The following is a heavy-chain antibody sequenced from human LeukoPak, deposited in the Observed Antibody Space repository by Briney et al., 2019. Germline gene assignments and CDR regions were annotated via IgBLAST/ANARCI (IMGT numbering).Heavy chain of an antibody. CDR1: GFTFSSYA. D-gene: IGHD5-12*01. CDR3: AKEASGYVGYYMDV. Sequence: GGSLTLSCAASGFTFSSYAMSWVRQAPGKGLEWVSSISGSGGSTYYADSVKGRFTISRDNSKNTLYLQITRLRDEDTAVYYCAKEASGYVGYYMDVWGKGTTVTVSS. V-gene: IGHV3-23*01. CDR2: ISGSGGST. J-gene: IGHJ6*03.